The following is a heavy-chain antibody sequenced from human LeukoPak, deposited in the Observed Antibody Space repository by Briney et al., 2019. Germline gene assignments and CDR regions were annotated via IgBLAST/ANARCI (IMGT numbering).Heavy chain of an antibody. Sequence: PGGSLRLSCAASGFTFSSYAMHWVRQAPGKGLEYVSAISSNGGSTYYANSVKGRFTISRDNSKNTLYLQMGSLRAEDMAVYYCARDRRAAYNWFDPWGQGTLVTVSS. J-gene: IGHJ5*02. CDR2: ISSNGGST. D-gene: IGHD6-13*01. CDR1: GFTFSSYA. V-gene: IGHV3-64*01. CDR3: ARDRRAAYNWFDP.